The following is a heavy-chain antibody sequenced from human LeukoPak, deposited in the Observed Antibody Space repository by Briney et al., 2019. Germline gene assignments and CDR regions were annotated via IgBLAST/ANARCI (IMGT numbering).Heavy chain of an antibody. D-gene: IGHD6-13*01. V-gene: IGHV3-20*04. CDR1: GFTFDNYG. CDR2: IDWNGATP. J-gene: IGHJ4*02. CDR3: ARVSSDSSSWYYDYFYY. Sequence: SGGSLRLSCTISGFTFDNYGMSWVRQAPGKGLEWVCGIDWNGATPTYTDSVKGRFTISRDSAKNSLYLQMNSLRAEDTAVYYCARVSSDSSSWYYDYFYYWGQGTLVTVSS.